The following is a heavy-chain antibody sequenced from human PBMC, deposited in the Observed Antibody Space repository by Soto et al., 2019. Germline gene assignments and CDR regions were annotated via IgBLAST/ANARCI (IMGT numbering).Heavy chain of an antibody. V-gene: IGHV4-39*01. CDR1: GGSFSSSTYY. CDR3: ARQPYDSTGYFYGA. Sequence: SETLSLTCTVSGGSFSSSTYYWGWIRQPPGKGLEWIGSMYSGGNTYYNPSLKSRVTVSVDTSKNHFSLKLTSVTAADTAMYYCARQPYDSTGYFYGAWGQGTLVTVSS. CDR2: MYSGGNT. J-gene: IGHJ5*02. D-gene: IGHD3-22*01.